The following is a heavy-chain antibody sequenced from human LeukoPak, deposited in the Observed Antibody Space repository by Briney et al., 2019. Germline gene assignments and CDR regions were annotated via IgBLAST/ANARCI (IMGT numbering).Heavy chain of an antibody. V-gene: IGHV5-51*01. J-gene: IGHJ4*02. CDR1: GYSFTSYW. D-gene: IGHD3-22*01. CDR3: ASSEYYYDSSGYPYNYFDY. CDR2: IYPGDSDT. Sequence: GESLKISRKGSGYSFTSYWIGWVRQMPGKGLEWMGIIYPGDSDTRYSPSFQGQVTISADKSISTAYLQWSSLKASDTAMYYCASSEYYYDSSGYPYNYFDYWGQGTLVTVSS.